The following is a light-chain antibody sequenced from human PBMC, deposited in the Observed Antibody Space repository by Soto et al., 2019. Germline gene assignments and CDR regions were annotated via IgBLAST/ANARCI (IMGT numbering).Light chain of an antibody. J-gene: IGKJ1*01. CDR3: QQYGSSPWT. CDR1: QSVSSN. CDR2: GAS. V-gene: IGKV3-20*01. Sequence: EIVMTQSPATLSVSPGERATLSCRASQSVSSNLAWYQQKPGQAPRLLIYGASSRATGIPDRFSGSGSGTDFTLTISRLEPEDFAVYYCQQYGSSPWTFGQGTKVE.